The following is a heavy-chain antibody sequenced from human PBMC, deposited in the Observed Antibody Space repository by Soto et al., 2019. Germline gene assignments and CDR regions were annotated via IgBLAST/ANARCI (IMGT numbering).Heavy chain of an antibody. CDR2: IKQDGSEK. CDR1: GFTFSSYW. Sequence: EVQLVESGGGLVQPGGSLRLSCAASGFTFSSYWMSWVRQAPGKGLEWVANIKQDGSEKYYVDSVKGRFTMSRDNAKNSLYLQMNSLRAEDTAVYYCARARGSGRGTCFDSWGQGTLVTVSS. CDR3: ARARGSGRGTCFDS. V-gene: IGHV3-7*03. J-gene: IGHJ4*02. D-gene: IGHD6-19*01.